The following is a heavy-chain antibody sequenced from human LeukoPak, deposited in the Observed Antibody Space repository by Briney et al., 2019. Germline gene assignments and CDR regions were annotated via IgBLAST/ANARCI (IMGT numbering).Heavy chain of an antibody. CDR1: GFASSSHW. CDR3: ARNNGMDV. Sequence: GGSLRLSCAASGFASSSHWMTWVRQVPGRGPEWVANVNRDGSETYYLDSVKGRFTISKDNAKNSLYLQMNSLRAEDTALYHCARNNGMDVWGQGTTVIVSS. V-gene: IGHV3-7*03. J-gene: IGHJ6*02. CDR2: VNRDGSET.